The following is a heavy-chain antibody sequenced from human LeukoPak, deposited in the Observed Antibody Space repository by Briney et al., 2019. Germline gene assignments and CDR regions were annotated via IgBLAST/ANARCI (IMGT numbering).Heavy chain of an antibody. J-gene: IGHJ4*02. V-gene: IGHV3-7*01. CDR1: GFTFSSYW. D-gene: IGHD6-19*01. CDR3: ARGTGWYPTGFDY. CDR2: IQQDGSEK. Sequence: GGSLRLSCAASGFTFSSYWMSWARQAPGKGLEWVANIQQDGSEKNYADSVKGRFTISRDNAKNSLYLQMNSLRAEDTAVYYCARGTGWYPTGFDYWGQGTLVTVSS.